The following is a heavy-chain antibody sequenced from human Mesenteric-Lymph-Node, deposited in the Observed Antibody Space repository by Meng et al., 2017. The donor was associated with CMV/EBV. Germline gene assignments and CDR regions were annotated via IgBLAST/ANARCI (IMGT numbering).Heavy chain of an antibody. V-gene: IGHV3-7*01. CDR3: ARSTPTQTDYWD. CDR1: GSIYSSYC. J-gene: IGHJ4*02. Sequence: GESLKISCVASGSIYSSYCMSWVRQAPGKGLEWVANIKQDGNEKYYVDSVKGRFTISRDNAKNSLYLQMNSLRDEDTAVYYCARSTPTQTDYWDWGQGTLVTVSS. D-gene: IGHD3-16*01. CDR2: IKQDGNEK.